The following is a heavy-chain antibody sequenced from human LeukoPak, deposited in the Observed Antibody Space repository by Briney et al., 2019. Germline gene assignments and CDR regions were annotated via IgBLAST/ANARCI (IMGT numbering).Heavy chain of an antibody. V-gene: IGHV3-23*01. CDR3: AKRQVPSALGSFDF. J-gene: IGHJ4*02. CDR1: GFSFNNYA. D-gene: IGHD3-10*01. CDR2: ISARLDST. Sequence: GGSLRLSCAASGFSFNNYAMAWVRQVPGKGLEWASSISARLDSTYYADSVKGRFTISRDNSKNTLYLQMNSLRAEDTAIYYCAKRQVPSALGSFDFWGQGTLVTVSS.